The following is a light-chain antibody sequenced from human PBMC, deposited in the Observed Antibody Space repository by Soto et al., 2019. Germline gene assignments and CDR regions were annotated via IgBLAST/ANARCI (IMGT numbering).Light chain of an antibody. CDR3: QQYYSTPGT. CDR2: WAS. Sequence: DIVMTQSPDSLAVSLGERATINCKSSQSVLYSSNNKDYLAWYQQKPGQPPKLVIYWASTRESGVPDRFSGSGSGTDFTLTISSLQAEDVAVYYCQQYYSTPGTFGQGTKVEI. J-gene: IGKJ1*01. CDR1: QSVLYSSNNKDY. V-gene: IGKV4-1*01.